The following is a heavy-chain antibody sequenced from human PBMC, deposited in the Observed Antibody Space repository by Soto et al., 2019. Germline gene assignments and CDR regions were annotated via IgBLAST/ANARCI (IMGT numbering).Heavy chain of an antibody. Sequence: QVHLVQSGAEVKKPGASVKVSCKASGYSFTDYYMHWVRQAPGQGLEWMGWINTKTGGTNYAQRVQGRVTMTGDTATNTAYMESSRLRSDDTAGYYWARVGPTGGFDPWGQGTVVTVSS. CDR2: INTKTGGT. V-gene: IGHV1-2*02. D-gene: IGHD1-26*01. CDR1: GYSFTDYY. CDR3: ARVGPTGGFDP. J-gene: IGHJ5*02.